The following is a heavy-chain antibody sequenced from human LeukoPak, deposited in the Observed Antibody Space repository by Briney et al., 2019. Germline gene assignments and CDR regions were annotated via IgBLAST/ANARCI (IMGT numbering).Heavy chain of an antibody. Sequence: GGSLRLSCAASGFTVSSNYMSWVRQAPGKGLEWVSVIYSGGSTYYADSVKGRFTISRDNAKNSLYLQMNSLRAEDTAVYYCARDRGYYGSGSYPYYYYYMDVWGKGTTVTVSS. CDR1: GFTVSSNY. CDR3: ARDRGYYGSGSYPYYYYYMDV. D-gene: IGHD3-10*01. J-gene: IGHJ6*03. CDR2: IYSGGST. V-gene: IGHV3-53*01.